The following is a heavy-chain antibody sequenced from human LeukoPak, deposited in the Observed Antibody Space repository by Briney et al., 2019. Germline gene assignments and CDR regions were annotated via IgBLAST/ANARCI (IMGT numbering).Heavy chain of an antibody. J-gene: IGHJ4*02. V-gene: IGHV3-23*01. D-gene: IGHD2-21*02. Sequence: GGSLRLSCAASGFTFSSYAMSWVRQAPGKGLEWVSAISSSGGSTYYADSVKGRFTISRDNSKSTLSLQMNSMRAEDTAVYYCANVPLVTAFKYFDYWGQGPLVTVSS. CDR1: GFTFSSYA. CDR2: ISSSGGST. CDR3: ANVPLVTAFKYFDY.